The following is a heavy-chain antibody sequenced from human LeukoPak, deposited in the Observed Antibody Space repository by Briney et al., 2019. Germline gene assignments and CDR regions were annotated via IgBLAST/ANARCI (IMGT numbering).Heavy chain of an antibody. V-gene: IGHV4-61*02. J-gene: IGHJ4*02. CDR2: IYTSGST. D-gene: IGHD3-9*01. CDR3: ASGLRYFDLYY. CDR1: GDSISSGSYY. Sequence: SETLSLTCTVSGDSISSGSYYWSWIRQPAGKGLEWIGRIYTSGSTTYNPSLKSRVTISVDTSRNQFSLKLSSVTAADTAVYYCASGLRYFDLYYWGQGTLVTVSS.